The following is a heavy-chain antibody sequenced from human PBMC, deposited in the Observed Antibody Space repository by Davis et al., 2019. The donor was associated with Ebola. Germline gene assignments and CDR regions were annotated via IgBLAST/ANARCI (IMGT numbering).Heavy chain of an antibody. CDR1: GVTFRNAW. CDR3: AKDSSVGFDYFDH. CDR2: VSWNGGSI. Sequence: GGSLRLSCAASGVTFRNAWLTWVRQAPGKGLEWVSGVSWNGGSIFYVDSVRGRFTISRDNAKNSLYLEMSGLRPEDSAVYYCAKDSSVGFDYFDHWGQGILVTVSS. J-gene: IGHJ4*02. D-gene: IGHD1-26*01. V-gene: IGHV3-9*01.